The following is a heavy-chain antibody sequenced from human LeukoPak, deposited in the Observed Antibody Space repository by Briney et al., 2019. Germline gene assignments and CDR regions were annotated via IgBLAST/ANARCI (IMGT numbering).Heavy chain of an antibody. V-gene: IGHV3-21*01. J-gene: IGHJ4*02. D-gene: IGHD6-13*01. Sequence: GKSLRLSCAASGFTFSSSTMDWVRQAPGKGLEWVSSISSTSSSIYYTDSVKGRFTISRDNTKNSLYLQMNSLRAEDTAVYFCAKEGRSTTPGYWGQGTLVTVSS. CDR1: GFTFSSST. CDR2: ISSTSSSI. CDR3: AKEGRSTTPGY.